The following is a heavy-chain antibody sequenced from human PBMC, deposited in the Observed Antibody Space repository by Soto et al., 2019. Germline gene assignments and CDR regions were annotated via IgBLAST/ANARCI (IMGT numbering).Heavy chain of an antibody. D-gene: IGHD5-12*01. V-gene: IGHV3-23*01. CDR3: AKGSIEYSASVDN. CDR1: GFSFSSYA. CDR2: ISARGGSS. Sequence: DVHLLESGGGLAQPGGSLRLSCAASGFSFSSYAMVWVRQAPGKGLEWVAVISARGGSSYFADSVKGRFTLSRDNSKNVLSLEMNSLRAEDTAIYFCAKGSIEYSASVDNWGQGTLVVVSS. J-gene: IGHJ4*02.